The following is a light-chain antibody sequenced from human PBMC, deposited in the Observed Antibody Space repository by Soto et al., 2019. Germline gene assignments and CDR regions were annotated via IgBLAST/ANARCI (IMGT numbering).Light chain of an antibody. J-gene: IGKJ2*01. CDR1: QSVTGSK. CDR3: QQYGNSPFT. V-gene: IGKV3-20*01. CDR2: GAS. Sequence: EIVLTQSPGPLSLSPGTRATLSCRASQSVTGSKLAWYQQRPGQAPRLLIYGASTRATDIPARFSGSGSGTKYTLTISGLEPEDFALYFCQQYGNSPFTFGQGTKLDIK.